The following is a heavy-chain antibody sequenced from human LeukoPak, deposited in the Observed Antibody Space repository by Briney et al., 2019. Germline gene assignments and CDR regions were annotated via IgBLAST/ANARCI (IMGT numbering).Heavy chain of an antibody. D-gene: IGHD3-16*02. J-gene: IGHJ4*02. CDR2: IYHSGST. CDR3: AIRLGELSFMIGFVDY. V-gene: IGHV4-30-2*01. Sequence: PSETLSLTCAVSGGSISSGGYSWSWIRQPPGKGLEWIGYIYHSGSTYYNPSLKSRVTISVDTSKNQFSLKLSSVTAADTAVYYCAIRLGELSFMIGFVDYWGQGTLVTVSS. CDR1: GGSISSGGYS.